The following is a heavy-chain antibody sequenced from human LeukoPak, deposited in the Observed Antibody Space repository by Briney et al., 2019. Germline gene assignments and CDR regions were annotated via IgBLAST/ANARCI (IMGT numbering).Heavy chain of an antibody. V-gene: IGHV4-59*01. D-gene: IGHD6-13*01. CDR1: GGSFSGYY. J-gene: IGHJ5*02. CDR3: ARGIAEGNWFDP. Sequence: SETLSLTCAVYGGSFSGYYWSWIRQSPGKGLEWIGYIYDSGSINYSPSLKSRVTISVDTSKNHFSLRLSSVTAADTAVYYCARGIAEGNWFDPWGQGTRVTVSS. CDR2: IYDSGSI.